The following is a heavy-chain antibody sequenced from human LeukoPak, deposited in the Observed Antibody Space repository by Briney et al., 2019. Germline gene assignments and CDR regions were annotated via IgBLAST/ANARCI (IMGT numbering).Heavy chain of an antibody. V-gene: IGHV3-23*01. CDR2: ISGSGGST. J-gene: IGHJ6*02. D-gene: IGHD2-2*01. CDR3: AKDFGPYCSSTSCYPYYYYGMDV. CDR1: GFTFSSYA. Sequence: RGSLRLSCAASGFTFSSYAMSWIRQAPGKGLEWVSAISGSGGSTYYAGSVKGRFTISRDNSKNTLYLQMNSLRAEDTAVYYCAKDFGPYCSSTSCYPYYYYGMDVWGQGTTVTVSS.